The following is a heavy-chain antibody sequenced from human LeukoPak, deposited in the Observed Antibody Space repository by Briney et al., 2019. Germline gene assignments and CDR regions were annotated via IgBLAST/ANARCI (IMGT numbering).Heavy chain of an antibody. Sequence: PGGSLRLSCAASGFSFSSYWMNWVRQAPGKGLEWVSYISSSGSTIYYADSVKGRFTISRDNAENSLYLQMNSLRAEDTAIYYCVVITWDYWGQGTLVTVSS. V-gene: IGHV3-48*04. CDR1: GFSFSSYW. CDR2: ISSSGSTI. CDR3: VVITWDY. J-gene: IGHJ4*01. D-gene: IGHD3-22*01.